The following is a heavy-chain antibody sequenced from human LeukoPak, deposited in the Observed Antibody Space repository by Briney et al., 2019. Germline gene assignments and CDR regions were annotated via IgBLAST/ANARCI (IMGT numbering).Heavy chain of an antibody. V-gene: IGHV1-2*02. D-gene: IGHD2-15*01. Sequence: ASVKVSCKASGYAFTGYYMHWVRQAPGQGLEWMGWINPNSGGTNYAQKFQGRVTMTRDTSISTAYMELSRLRSDDTAVYYCARDGSRYCSGGSCYGHAFDIWGQGTMVTVSS. CDR1: GYAFTGYY. CDR3: ARDGSRYCSGGSCYGHAFDI. J-gene: IGHJ3*02. CDR2: INPNSGGT.